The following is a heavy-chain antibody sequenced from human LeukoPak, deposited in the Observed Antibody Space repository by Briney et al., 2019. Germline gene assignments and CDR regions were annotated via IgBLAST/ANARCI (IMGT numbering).Heavy chain of an antibody. CDR1: GGSISSYY. CDR3: ARSLEALWFGELLDWFDP. V-gene: IGHV4-4*07. CDR2: IYTSGGT. D-gene: IGHD3-10*01. J-gene: IGHJ5*02. Sequence: PSETLSLTCTVSGGSISSYYWSWIRQPAGKGLEWIGRIYTSGGTTYNPSLKSRVTMSVDTSKNQFSLKLSSVTAADTAVYYCARSLEALWFGELLDWFDPWGQGTLVTVSS.